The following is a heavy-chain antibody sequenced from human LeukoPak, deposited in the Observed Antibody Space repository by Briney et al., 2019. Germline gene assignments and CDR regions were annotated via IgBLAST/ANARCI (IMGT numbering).Heavy chain of an antibody. CDR1: GFTFDDYA. CDR3: AKAGYSSSWYSAVDY. D-gene: IGHD6-13*01. CDR2: ISWNSGSI. Sequence: GGSLRLSCAASGFTFDDYAMHWVRHAPGKGLEWVSGISWNSGSIGYADSVKGRFTISRDNAKNSLYLQMNSLRAEDTALYYCAKAGYSSSWYSAVDYWGQGTLVTVSS. J-gene: IGHJ4*02. V-gene: IGHV3-9*01.